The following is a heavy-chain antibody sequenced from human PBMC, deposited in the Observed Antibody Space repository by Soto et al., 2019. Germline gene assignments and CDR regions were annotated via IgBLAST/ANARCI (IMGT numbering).Heavy chain of an antibody. CDR3: ARGHDSNDN. D-gene: IGHD3-22*01. CDR1: GGSISSGDYS. CDR2: IYHSGST. J-gene: IGHJ4*02. V-gene: IGHV4-30-2*01. Sequence: QLQLQESGAGLVKPSQTLSLTCAVSGGSISSGDYSWSWIRQPPGKGLEGIGYIYHSGSTYYNPSIKSRVTISIDSSKNQFSLKLTSVTAADTAVYYCARGHDSNDNWGQGTLVTVSS.